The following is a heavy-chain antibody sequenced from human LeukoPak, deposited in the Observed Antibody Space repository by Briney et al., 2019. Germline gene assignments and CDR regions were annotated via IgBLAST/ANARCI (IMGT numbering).Heavy chain of an antibody. CDR2: IYPGDSDT. J-gene: IGHJ4*02. Sequence: GESLKISCKGSGYNFGSYWIAWVRQMPGKGLEWMGIIYPGDSDTRYSPSFQGQVTISADKSISTAYLQWSSLKASDTAMYYCARQPIVATISASFDYWGQGTLVTVSS. V-gene: IGHV5-51*01. CDR1: GYNFGSYW. D-gene: IGHD5-12*01. CDR3: ARQPIVATISASFDY.